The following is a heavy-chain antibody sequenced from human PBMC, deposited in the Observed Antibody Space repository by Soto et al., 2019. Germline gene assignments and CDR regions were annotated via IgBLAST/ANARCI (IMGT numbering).Heavy chain of an antibody. CDR2: IAYDGSNR. D-gene: IGHD1-1*01. Sequence: QVQLVESGGGVVQPGRSLRLSCAASGFSISRSAMHWVRQAPGKGLEWGAVIAYDGSNRWYADSAKSRFTISRDNSKNTVYLQMSSLRGEDTAVYYCARDLQAGTDNVNWFAPWGQGTLVTVSS. V-gene: IGHV3-30*04. CDR1: GFSISRSA. J-gene: IGHJ5*02. CDR3: ARDLQAGTDNVNWFAP.